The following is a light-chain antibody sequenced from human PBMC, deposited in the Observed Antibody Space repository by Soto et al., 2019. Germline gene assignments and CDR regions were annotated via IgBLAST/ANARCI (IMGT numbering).Light chain of an antibody. CDR1: RSVTSSY. Sequence: EIVLTQSPGTLSLSPGERATLSCRASRSVTSSYLAWYQQKPGQAPRLLISGASNRATDIPDRFSGSGSGTDFTLTISRLEPEDFAVYYCQQYGNSPLTFGGGTKVEIK. J-gene: IGKJ4*01. V-gene: IGKV3-20*01. CDR2: GAS. CDR3: QQYGNSPLT.